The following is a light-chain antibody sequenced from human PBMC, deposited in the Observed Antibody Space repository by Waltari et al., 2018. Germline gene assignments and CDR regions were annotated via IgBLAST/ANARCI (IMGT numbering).Light chain of an antibody. V-gene: IGKV1-5*03. CDR3: QQYHVYYT. CDR2: KAS. Sequence: IQMTQSPSTLSASVGDRVTIACRASQRISTWLAWYQQKPGKAPKLLIYKASTLESGVTSRFTGSGAGTEVTLTISSLQPDECATYYCQQYHVYYTFGQGTKLEIK. CDR1: QRISTW. J-gene: IGKJ2*01.